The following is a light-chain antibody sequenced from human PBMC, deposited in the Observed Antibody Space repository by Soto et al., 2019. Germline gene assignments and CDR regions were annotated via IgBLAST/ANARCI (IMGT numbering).Light chain of an antibody. V-gene: IGKV3-11*01. J-gene: IGKJ1*01. CDR2: DAS. Sequence: EIVLTQSPATLSLSPGERATLSCRASQSVSSYLAWYQQKPGQAPRLLIFDASTGATGIPARFSGSGSGTEFTLTISSLQPDDFATYYCHHYNTYSTFGQGTKVDIK. CDR3: HHYNTYST. CDR1: QSVSSY.